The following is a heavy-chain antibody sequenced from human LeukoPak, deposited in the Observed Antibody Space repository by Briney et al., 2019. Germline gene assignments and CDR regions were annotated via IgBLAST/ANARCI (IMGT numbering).Heavy chain of an antibody. CDR3: ARVSGTGIAGATKLLDY. CDR2: IKQDGSEK. CDR1: GFTFSSYW. Sequence: GGSLRLSCAASGFTFSSYWMRWVRQAPGKGLEWVADIKQDGSEKYYVDSVKGRFTISRDNAKNSLYLQMNSLRAEDTAVYYCARVSGTGIAGATKLLDYWGQGTLVTVSS. J-gene: IGHJ4*02. D-gene: IGHD1-26*01. V-gene: IGHV3-7*01.